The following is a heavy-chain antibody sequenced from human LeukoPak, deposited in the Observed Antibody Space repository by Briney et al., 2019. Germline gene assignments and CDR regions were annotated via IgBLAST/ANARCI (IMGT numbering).Heavy chain of an antibody. D-gene: IGHD5-12*01. J-gene: IGHJ3*02. CDR2: IYITGRT. Sequence: GSLRLSCAASGFTVSRNYMSWVRQAPGKGLEWVSAIYITGRTYYADSVKGRFTISTDNFKNTLYLQMDSLRTEDTAVYYCAKDSGYTGSDAFDIWGQGTMVRVSS. CDR3: AKDSGYTGSDAFDI. CDR1: GFTVSRNY. V-gene: IGHV3-66*03.